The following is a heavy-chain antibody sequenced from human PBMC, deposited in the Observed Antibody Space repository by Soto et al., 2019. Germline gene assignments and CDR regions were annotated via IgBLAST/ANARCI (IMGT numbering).Heavy chain of an antibody. J-gene: IGHJ5*02. Sequence: SETLSLTCAVSGGSISSGGYSWSWIRQPPGKGLEWIGYIYHSGSTYYNPSLKSRVTISVDRSKNQFSLKLSSVTAADTAVYYCARSSSYCSGGSCYGNWFDPWGQGTLVTVS. V-gene: IGHV4-30-2*01. CDR1: GGSISSGGYS. D-gene: IGHD2-15*01. CDR3: ARSSSYCSGGSCYGNWFDP. CDR2: IYHSGST.